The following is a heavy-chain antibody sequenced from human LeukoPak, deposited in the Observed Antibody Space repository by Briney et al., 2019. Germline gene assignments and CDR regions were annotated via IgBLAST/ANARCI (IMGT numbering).Heavy chain of an antibody. Sequence: GGSLRLSRAASGFTFSSYEMNWVRQAPGKGLEWVSYISSSGSTIYYADSVKGRFTISRDNAKNSLYLQMNSLRAEDTAVYYCAREDSGSSNFDYWGQGTLVTVSS. CDR1: GFTFSSYE. D-gene: IGHD1-26*01. CDR2: ISSSGSTI. CDR3: AREDSGSSNFDY. J-gene: IGHJ4*02. V-gene: IGHV3-48*03.